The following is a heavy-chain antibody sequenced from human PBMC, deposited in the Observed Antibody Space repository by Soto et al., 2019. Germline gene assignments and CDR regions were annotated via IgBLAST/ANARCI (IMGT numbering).Heavy chain of an antibody. CDR3: ARDGSGYRSRASPMDV. J-gene: IGHJ6*02. D-gene: IGHD3-22*01. V-gene: IGHV1-69*01. Sequence: QVQLVQSGAEVKKPGSSVKVSCKASGDTFSSYAISWVRQAPGQGLEWMGGIIPIFGTANYAQKFQGRVTITADESMSTGYMELSSLRSEDTAVYYCARDGSGYRSRASPMDVWGQGTTVTVSS. CDR1: GDTFSSYA. CDR2: IIPIFGTA.